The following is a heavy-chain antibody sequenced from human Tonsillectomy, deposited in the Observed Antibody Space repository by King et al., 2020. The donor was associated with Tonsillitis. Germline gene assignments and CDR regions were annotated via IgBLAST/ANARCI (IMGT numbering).Heavy chain of an antibody. CDR3: AREINYGNLNVYYYYAMDV. Sequence: EVQLVESGGGVVQPGGSLRLSCAASGFTFSSYWMHWVRQVPGKGLVWVSRIDSDGSTKSFADSVEGRFTISRDNAKNTLYLQMNSLRAEDTAVYYCAREINYGNLNVYYYYAMDVWGQGTTVTVSS. V-gene: IGHV3-74*01. CDR2: IDSDGSTK. J-gene: IGHJ6*02. D-gene: IGHD3-16*01. CDR1: GFTFSSYW.